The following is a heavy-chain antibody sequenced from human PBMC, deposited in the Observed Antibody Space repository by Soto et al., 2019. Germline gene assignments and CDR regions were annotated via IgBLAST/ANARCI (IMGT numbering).Heavy chain of an antibody. Sequence: QVQLVESGGGVVQPGRSLRLSCAASGFTFSSYAMHWVRQAPGKGLEWVAVISYDGSNKYYADSVKGRFTISRDNSKNTLYLQMNSLRAEDTAVYYCARGGYSSSWTPFYYYYYGMDVWGQGTTVTVSS. J-gene: IGHJ6*02. CDR1: GFTFSSYA. CDR2: ISYDGSNK. V-gene: IGHV3-30-3*01. CDR3: ARGGYSSSWTPFYYYYYGMDV. D-gene: IGHD6-13*01.